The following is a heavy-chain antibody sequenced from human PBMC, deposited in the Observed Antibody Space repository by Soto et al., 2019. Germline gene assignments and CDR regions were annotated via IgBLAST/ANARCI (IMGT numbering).Heavy chain of an antibody. V-gene: IGHV1-69*02. CDR2: IIPILGIA. CDR1: GGSLSSYT. J-gene: IGHJ5*02. D-gene: IGHD5-12*01. Sequence: SVRVSCKASGGSLSSYTISWVRQAPGQGLEWMGRIIPILGIANYAQKFQGRVTITADKSTSTAYMELSSLRSEDTAVYYCARVTGVGGGDDDHWGQGTLVSAPQ. CDR3: ARVTGVGGGDDDH.